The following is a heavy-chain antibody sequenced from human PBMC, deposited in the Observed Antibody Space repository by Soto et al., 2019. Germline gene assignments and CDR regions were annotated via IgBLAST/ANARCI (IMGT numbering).Heavy chain of an antibody. J-gene: IGHJ6*02. CDR1: GFTFSSYA. CDR3: AKDMPGSGNYYIYGMDV. D-gene: IGHD3-10*01. Sequence: EVQLVESGGGLVQPGGSLRLSCAASGFTFSSYAMSWVRQAPGKGLEWVSTISASGGSTYHADSVKGRFTISRDNSKNTLDLQMNSLREEDTAAYYCAKDMPGSGNYYIYGMDVWGQGTTVTVS. V-gene: IGHV3-23*04. CDR2: ISASGGST.